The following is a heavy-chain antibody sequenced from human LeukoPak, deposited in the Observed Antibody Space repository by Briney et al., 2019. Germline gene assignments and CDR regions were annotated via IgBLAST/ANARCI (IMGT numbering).Heavy chain of an antibody. CDR3: AKDPIGYCSGGSCRY. CDR1: GFTFSSYA. D-gene: IGHD2-15*01. CDR2: ISGSGGST. V-gene: IGHV3-23*01. Sequence: GGSLRLSCAASGFTFSSYAMSWVRQAPGKGLEWVSAISGSGGSTYYADSVKGRFTISRDNSKNTLYLQMSSLRAEDTAVYYCAKDPIGYCSGGSCRYWGQGTLVTVSS. J-gene: IGHJ4*02.